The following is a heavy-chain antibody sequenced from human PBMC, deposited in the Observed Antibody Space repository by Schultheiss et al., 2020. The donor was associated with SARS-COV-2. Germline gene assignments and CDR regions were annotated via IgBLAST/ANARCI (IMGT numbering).Heavy chain of an antibody. V-gene: IGHV3-33*01. CDR3: ARAAPGNGWYETWFDP. Sequence: GGSLRLSCAASGFTFSSYGMHWVRQAPGKGLEWVAVIWYDGSNKYYADSVKGRFTISRDNSKNTLYLQMNSLRAEDTAVYYCARAAPGNGWYETWFDPWGQGTLVTGSS. CDR1: GFTFSSYG. J-gene: IGHJ5*02. CDR2: IWYDGSNK. D-gene: IGHD6-19*01.